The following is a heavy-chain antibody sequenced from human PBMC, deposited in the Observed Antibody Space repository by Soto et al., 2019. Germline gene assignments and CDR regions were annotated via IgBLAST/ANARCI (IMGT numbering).Heavy chain of an antibody. CDR1: GYTFTSYG. J-gene: IGHJ5*02. CDR3: ARKLDRDHWFDP. D-gene: IGHD1-1*01. Sequence: ASVKVSCKASGYTFTSYGISWVRQAPGQGLEWMGWISAYNGNTNYAQKLQGRVTMTTDTSTSTAYVELRSLRSDDTAVYYCARKLDRDHWFDPWGQGTLVTVSS. V-gene: IGHV1-18*01. CDR2: ISAYNGNT.